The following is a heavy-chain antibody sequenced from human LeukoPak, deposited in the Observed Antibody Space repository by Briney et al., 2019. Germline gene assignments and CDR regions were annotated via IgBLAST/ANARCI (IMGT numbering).Heavy chain of an antibody. V-gene: IGHV3-30*19. CDR3: ARASHQWELRLYGMDV. J-gene: IGHJ6*02. Sequence: PGGSLRLSCAASGFTFSSYGMHWVRQAPGKGLEWVAVISYDGSNKYYADSVKGRFTISRDNSKNTLYLQMNSLRAEDTAVYYCARASHQWELRLYGMDVWGQGTTVTVSS. CDR2: ISYDGSNK. D-gene: IGHD1-26*01. CDR1: GFTFSSYG.